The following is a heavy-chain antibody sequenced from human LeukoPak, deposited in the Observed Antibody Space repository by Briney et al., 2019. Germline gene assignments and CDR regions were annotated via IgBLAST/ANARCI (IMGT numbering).Heavy chain of an antibody. CDR2: IRYDGSNK. J-gene: IGHJ6*03. D-gene: IGHD5-18*01. Sequence: PGGSLRLSCAASGFTFSSYGMHWVRQAPGKGLEWVAFIRYDGSNKYYADSVKGRFTISRDNSKNTLYLQMNSLRAEDTAVYYCAKDSEIQLWLHGRYGYMDVWGKGTTVTVSS. V-gene: IGHV3-30*02. CDR3: AKDSEIQLWLHGRYGYMDV. CDR1: GFTFSSYG.